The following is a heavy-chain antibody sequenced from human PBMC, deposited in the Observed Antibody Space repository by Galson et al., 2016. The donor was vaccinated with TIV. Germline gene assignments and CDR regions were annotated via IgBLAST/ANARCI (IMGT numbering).Heavy chain of an antibody. V-gene: IGHV4-39*01. CDR2: IYYTGTT. CDR3: ARPHSYSNYALDV. D-gene: IGHD4-11*01. CDR1: GGSIGSSSYY. J-gene: IGHJ6*02. Sequence: SEPLSLTCTVSGGSIGSSSYYWAWIRQPPGKGLEWIGSIYYTGTTYYSPSLKSRVTISADRSKNQFSLNLNSVTATDTAVYYCARPHSYSNYALDVWGQGTTVTVSS.